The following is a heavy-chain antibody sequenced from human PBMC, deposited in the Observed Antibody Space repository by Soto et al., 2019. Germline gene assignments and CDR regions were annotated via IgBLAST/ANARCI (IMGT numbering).Heavy chain of an antibody. V-gene: IGHV1-69*01. CDR2: IIPIFGTA. J-gene: IGHJ4*02. Sequence: QVQLVQSGAEVKKPGSSVKVSCKASGGTFSSYAISWVRQAPGQGLEWMGGIIPIFGTANYAQKFQGRVTITADESTSTAYMELSSLRSEDTAVYYCAREYYYDSSGYYGAFDYWGQGTLFTVSS. D-gene: IGHD3-22*01. CDR3: AREYYYDSSGYYGAFDY. CDR1: GGTFSSYA.